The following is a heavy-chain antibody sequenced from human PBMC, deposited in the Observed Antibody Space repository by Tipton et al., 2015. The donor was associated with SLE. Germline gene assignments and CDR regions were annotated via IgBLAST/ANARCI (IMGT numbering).Heavy chain of an antibody. V-gene: IGHV4-34*12. D-gene: IGHD4-11*01. CDR2: IILTGST. Sequence: TLSLTCAVSGESFSGYYWSWIRQPPGKGLEWIGKIILTGSTNYNPSLKGRVIISLDTSQNHISLRLDSVTAADTAVYYCARHFDYSDPWGQGTLVTVSS. CDR1: GESFSGYY. CDR3: ARHFDYSDP. J-gene: IGHJ5*02.